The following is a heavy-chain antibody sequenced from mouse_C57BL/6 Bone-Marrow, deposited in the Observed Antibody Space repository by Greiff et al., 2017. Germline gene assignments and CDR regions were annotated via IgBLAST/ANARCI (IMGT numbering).Heavy chain of an antibody. CDR1: GYTFTSYW. D-gene: IGHD4-1*01. J-gene: IGHJ3*01. CDR3: ARRLNWDWFAY. Sequence: QVQLQQPGAELVKPGASVKLSCKASGYTFTSYWMQWVKQRPGQGLEWIGGIDPSDSYTNYNQKFKGKATLTVDTSSSTAYMQLSSLTSEDSAVYYCARRLNWDWFAYWGQGTLVTVSA. V-gene: IGHV1-50*01. CDR2: IDPSDSYT.